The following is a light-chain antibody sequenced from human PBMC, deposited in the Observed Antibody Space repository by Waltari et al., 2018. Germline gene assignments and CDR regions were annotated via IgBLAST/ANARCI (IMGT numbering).Light chain of an antibody. J-gene: IGLJ3*02. CDR3: QAWDSSRAV. Sequence: SYEVTQPPSVSVSPAQPATIPCSADQLADMYTAWFQQKPGQSPVLIIYRDTKRPPGIPERFLGSNSGNTATLTISGTQSMDEGDYYCQAWDSSRAVFGGGTKLTVL. V-gene: IGLV3-1*01. CDR1: QLADMY. CDR2: RDT.